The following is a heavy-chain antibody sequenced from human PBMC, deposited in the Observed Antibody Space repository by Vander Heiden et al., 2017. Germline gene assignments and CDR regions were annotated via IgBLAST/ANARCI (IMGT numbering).Heavy chain of an antibody. CDR1: GFTFSSYA. CDR2: ISYDGSNK. Sequence: QVQLVESGGGVVQPGRSLRLSCAASGFTFSSYAMHWVRQAPGKGREWVEVISYDGSNKYYADSVKGRFTISRDNSKNTLYLQMNSLRAEDTAVYYCARDIGYCSSTSCTYYYYYGMDVWGQGTTVTVSS. V-gene: IGHV3-30-3*01. D-gene: IGHD2-2*01. J-gene: IGHJ6*02. CDR3: ARDIGYCSSTSCTYYYYYGMDV.